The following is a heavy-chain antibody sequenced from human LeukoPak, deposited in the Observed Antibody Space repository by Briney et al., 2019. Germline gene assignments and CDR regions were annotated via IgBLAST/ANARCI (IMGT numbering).Heavy chain of an antibody. CDR1: GGSISSDNW. CDR2: IYHSGST. J-gene: IGHJ2*01. V-gene: IGHV4-4*02. D-gene: IGHD6-13*01. Sequence: NPSETLSLTCAVSGGSISSDNWWSWVRQPPGKGLEWIGEIYHSGSTNYNPSLKSRVTISVDKSKNQFSLKLSSVTAADTAVYYCARGLVAAAAHWYFDLWGRGTLVTVSS. CDR3: ARGLVAAAAHWYFDL.